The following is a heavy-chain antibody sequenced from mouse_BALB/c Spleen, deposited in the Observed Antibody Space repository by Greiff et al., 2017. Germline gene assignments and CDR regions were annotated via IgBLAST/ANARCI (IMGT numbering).Heavy chain of an antibody. CDR3: ARSYYGSSIYAMGY. D-gene: IGHD1-1*01. CDR1: GFTFSSFG. Sequence: EVMLVESGGGLVQPGGSRKLSCAASGFTFSSFGMHWVRQAPEKGLEWVAYISSGSSTIYYADTVKGRFTISRDNPKNTLFLQMTSLRSEDTAMYYCARSYYGSSIYAMGYWGQGTSVTVSS. V-gene: IGHV5-17*02. CDR2: ISSGSSTI. J-gene: IGHJ4*01.